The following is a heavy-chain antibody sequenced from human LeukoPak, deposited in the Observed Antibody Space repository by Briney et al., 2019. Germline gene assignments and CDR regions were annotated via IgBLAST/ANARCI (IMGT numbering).Heavy chain of an antibody. CDR1: GFTFSSYA. J-gene: IGHJ4*02. Sequence: GGSLRLSCAASGFTFSSYAMSWVRQAPGKGLEWVSAISGSGGSTYYADSVKGRFTISRDNSKNTLYLQMNSLRAEDTAVYYCARVDHGWLRIFDYWGQGTLVTVSS. D-gene: IGHD5-12*01. CDR3: ARVDHGWLRIFDY. V-gene: IGHV3-23*01. CDR2: ISGSGGST.